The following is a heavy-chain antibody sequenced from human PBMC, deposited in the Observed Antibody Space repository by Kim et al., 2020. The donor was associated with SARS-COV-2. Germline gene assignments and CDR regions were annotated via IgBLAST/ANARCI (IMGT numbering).Heavy chain of an antibody. D-gene: IGHD6-19*01. Sequence: GGSLRLSCADSGFTFSSYAMHWVRQAPGKGLEWVAVISYDGSNKYYADSVKGRFTISRDNSKNTLYLQMNSLRAEDTAVYYCARRLGDSSGRAPVDYWGQGTLVTVSS. CDR1: GFTFSSYA. CDR3: ARRLGDSSGRAPVDY. CDR2: ISYDGSNK. V-gene: IGHV3-30*04. J-gene: IGHJ4*02.